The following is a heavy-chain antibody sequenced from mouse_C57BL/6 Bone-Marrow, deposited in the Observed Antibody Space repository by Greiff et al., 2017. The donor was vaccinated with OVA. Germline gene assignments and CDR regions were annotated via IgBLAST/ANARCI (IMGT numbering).Heavy chain of an antibody. CDR1: GYTFTSYW. Sequence: QVQLQQSGAELAKPGASVKLSCKASGYTFTSYWMHWVKQRPGQGLEWIGYINPSSGYTKYNQKFKDKATLTADKSSSTAYMQLSSLTYEDSAVYYCAPLTTVVPYAMDYWGQGTSVTVSS. J-gene: IGHJ4*01. D-gene: IGHD1-1*01. CDR2: INPSSGYT. CDR3: APLTTVVPYAMDY. V-gene: IGHV1-7*01.